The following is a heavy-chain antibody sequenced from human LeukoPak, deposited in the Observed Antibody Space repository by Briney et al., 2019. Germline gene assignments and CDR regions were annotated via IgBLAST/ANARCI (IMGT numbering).Heavy chain of an antibody. Sequence: ASVKVSCKASGYTFTGYYIHWVRQAPGQGLEWMGWINPDSGGTNYAQKFQGRVTMTRDTSISTAYIELSRLRSDDTAVYYCARGLWNIVVVPAATGDAFDIWGQGTMVTVSS. CDR1: GYTFTGYY. V-gene: IGHV1-2*02. D-gene: IGHD2-2*01. J-gene: IGHJ3*02. CDR2: INPDSGGT. CDR3: ARGLWNIVVVPAATGDAFDI.